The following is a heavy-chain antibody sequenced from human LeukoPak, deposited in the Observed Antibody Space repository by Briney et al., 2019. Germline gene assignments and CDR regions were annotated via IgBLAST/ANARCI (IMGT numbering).Heavy chain of an antibody. D-gene: IGHD6-19*01. J-gene: IGHJ6*03. CDR2: INHSGST. CDR3: ARGGGWYGSYYYYYMDV. CDR1: GFTFSRHG. Sequence: GSLRLSCAASGFTFSRHGMNWVRQPPGKGLEWIGEINHSGSTNYNPSLKSRVTISVDTSKNQFSLKLSSVTAADTAVYYCARGGGWYGSYYYYYMDVWGKGTTVTVSS. V-gene: IGHV4-34*01.